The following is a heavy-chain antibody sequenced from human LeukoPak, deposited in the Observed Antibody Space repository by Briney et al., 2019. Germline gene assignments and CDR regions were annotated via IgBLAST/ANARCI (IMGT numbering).Heavy chain of an antibody. J-gene: IGHJ4*02. Sequence: QPSETLSLTCTVSGGSISSYYWSWIRQPPGKGLEWIGYIYYSESTNYNPSLKSRVTISVDTAKNQLSLKLSSVTAADTAVYYCARGGYSYGYDDDFDYWGQGTLVTVSS. CDR2: IYYSEST. V-gene: IGHV4-59*01. D-gene: IGHD5-18*01. CDR1: GGSISSYY. CDR3: ARGGYSYGYDDDFDY.